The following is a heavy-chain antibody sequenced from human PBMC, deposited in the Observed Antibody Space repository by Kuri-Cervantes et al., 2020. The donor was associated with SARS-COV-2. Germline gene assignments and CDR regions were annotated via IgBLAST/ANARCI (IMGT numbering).Heavy chain of an antibody. V-gene: IGHV1-18*01. CDR2: ISAYNGNT. CDR3: ARSGSAPYYYYGMDV. Sequence: ASVKVSCKASGYTFINFDLNWVRQAPGQGLEWMGRISAYNGNTNYAQKFQGRVTMTTDTSTSTAYMDLRSLRSDDTAVYYGARSGSAPYYYYGMDVWGQGTTVTVSS. J-gene: IGHJ6*02. D-gene: IGHD3-10*01. CDR1: GYTFINFD.